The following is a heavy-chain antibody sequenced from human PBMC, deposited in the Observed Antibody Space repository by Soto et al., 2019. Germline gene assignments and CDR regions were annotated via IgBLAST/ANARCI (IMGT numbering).Heavy chain of an antibody. Sequence: GGSLRLSCVASGLTFTDYWMSWVRQAPGKGLEWVANIKQDGSQEYYVDSVKGRFTISRDNAKNSLYLQMNNLKAEDTAVYYCARDPYCGSNSCYYNYWGQGTLVTVSS. CDR2: IKQDGSQE. D-gene: IGHD2-2*01. J-gene: IGHJ4*02. CDR1: GLTFTDYW. CDR3: ARDPYCGSNSCYYNY. V-gene: IGHV3-7*01.